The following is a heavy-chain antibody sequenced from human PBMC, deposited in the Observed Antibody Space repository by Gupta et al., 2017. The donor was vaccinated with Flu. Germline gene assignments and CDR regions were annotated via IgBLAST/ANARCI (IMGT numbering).Heavy chain of an antibody. V-gene: IGHV4-59*01. Sequence: GGSISSYFWSWIRKPPGKGLEWIGYVYYSGITNYNPSLKSRVTVSVDPSKNQFSLKLSSVTPADTALYYCTRVYGYNGNDFWGQGTLVTVSS. J-gene: IGHJ4*02. D-gene: IGHD5-12*01. CDR3: TRVYGYNGNDF. CDR2: VYYSGIT. CDR1: GGSISSYF.